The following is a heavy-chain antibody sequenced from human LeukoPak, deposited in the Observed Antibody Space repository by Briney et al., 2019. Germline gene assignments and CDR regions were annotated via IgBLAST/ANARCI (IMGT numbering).Heavy chain of an antibody. CDR3: ASKWVTYYYNSSAYHYPTDVFDI. J-gene: IGHJ3*02. CDR1: GHTFTGYY. CDR2: INANSGDT. D-gene: IGHD3-22*01. Sequence: GASVKVSCKASGHTFTGYYMHWVRQAPGQGLEWMGWINANSGDTNYAQKFQGRVTMTRDTSISTAHMELNRLRSDDTAVYFCASKWVTYYYNSSAYHYPTDVFDIWGQGTMVTVSS. V-gene: IGHV1-2*02.